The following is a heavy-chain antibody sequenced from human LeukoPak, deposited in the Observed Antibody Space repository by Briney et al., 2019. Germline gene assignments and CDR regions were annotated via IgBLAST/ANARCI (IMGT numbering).Heavy chain of an antibody. CDR1: GGSISSSSYY. CDR2: IYYSGST. CDR3: ARDGSGGSNYYYYYMDV. D-gene: IGHD3-10*01. V-gene: IGHV4-39*07. J-gene: IGHJ6*03. Sequence: SETLSLTCTVSGGSISSSSYYWGWIRQPPGKGLEWIGSIYYSGSTYYNPSLKSRVTISVDTSKNQFSLKLSSVTAADTAVYYCARDGSGGSNYYYYYMDVWGKGTTVTVSS.